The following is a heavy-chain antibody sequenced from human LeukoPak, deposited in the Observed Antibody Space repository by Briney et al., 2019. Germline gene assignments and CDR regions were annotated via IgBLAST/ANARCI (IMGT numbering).Heavy chain of an antibody. Sequence: ASVKVSCKASGYTFTGYYMHWVRQAPGQGLEWMGWINPNSGGTNYAQKFQGRVTMTEDTSTDTAYMELSSLRSEDTAVYYCARPGAIAVAGTRRQLDYWGQGTLVTVSS. V-gene: IGHV1-2*02. CDR3: ARPGAIAVAGTRRQLDY. D-gene: IGHD6-19*01. J-gene: IGHJ4*02. CDR2: INPNSGGT. CDR1: GYTFTGYY.